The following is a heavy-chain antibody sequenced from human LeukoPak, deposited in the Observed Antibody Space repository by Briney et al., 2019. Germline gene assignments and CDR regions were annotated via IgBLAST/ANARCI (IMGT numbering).Heavy chain of an antibody. D-gene: IGHD6-19*01. CDR3: ARGGPYSSAWYY. J-gene: IGHJ4*02. V-gene: IGHV1-2*02. Sequence: ASVKVSCKASGYTFTGYYMHWVRQAPGQGLEWMGWINPNSGGTNYAQKFQGRVTMTRDTSIRTAYMALSRLRSDGTAVYYCARGGPYSSAWYYWGQGTLVTVSS. CDR2: INPNSGGT. CDR1: GYTFTGYY.